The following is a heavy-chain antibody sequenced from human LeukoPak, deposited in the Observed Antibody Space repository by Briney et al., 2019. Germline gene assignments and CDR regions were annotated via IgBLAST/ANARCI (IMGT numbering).Heavy chain of an antibody. CDR1: GFTFSSYA. D-gene: IGHD1-1*01. CDR2: ISYDGSNK. J-gene: IGHJ3*02. V-gene: IGHV3-30-3*01. CDR3: ARSRHNWNAIHAFDI. Sequence: PGGSLRLSCAASGFTFSSYAMHWVRQAPGKGLEWVAVISYDGSNKYYADSVEGRFTISRDNSKNTLYLQMNSLRAEDTAVYYCARSRHNWNAIHAFDIWGQGTMVTVSS.